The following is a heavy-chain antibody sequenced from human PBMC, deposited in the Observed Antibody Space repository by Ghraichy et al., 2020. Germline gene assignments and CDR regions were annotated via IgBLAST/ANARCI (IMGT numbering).Heavy chain of an antibody. CDR2: IFYRGST. Sequence: SETLSLTCKVSGASITGYYWNWIRQPPGKGLQWIGYIFYRGSTSYNPSLKSRVTISVDASRNQFSLKLSSVTAADTAVYYCARGKGTYTYQGGNYFDYWGQGSLVTVSS. V-gene: IGHV4-59*08. CDR3: ARGKGTYTYQGGNYFDY. D-gene: IGHD5-18*01. CDR1: GASITGYY. J-gene: IGHJ4*02.